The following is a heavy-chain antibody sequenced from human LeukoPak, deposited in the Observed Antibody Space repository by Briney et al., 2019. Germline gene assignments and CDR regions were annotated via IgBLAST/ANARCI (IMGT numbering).Heavy chain of an antibody. Sequence: RGSLRLSCAPSGFTFSSYAMSWVRPAPGKGLEWVSAIIGSGGSTYYADSVKGRFTISRDNSKNTLYLQMNSLRAEDTAVYYCAKGPHYYDSSGYDYWGQGTLVTVSS. CDR2: IIGSGGST. J-gene: IGHJ4*02. V-gene: IGHV3-23*01. CDR3: AKGPHYYDSSGYDY. D-gene: IGHD3-22*01. CDR1: GFTFSSYA.